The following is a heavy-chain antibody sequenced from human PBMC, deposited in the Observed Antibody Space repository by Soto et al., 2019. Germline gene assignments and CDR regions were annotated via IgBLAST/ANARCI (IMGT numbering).Heavy chain of an antibody. CDR1: GFTFRSYG. Sequence: QVKLVESGGGVVQPGRSRRLSCVTSGFTFRSYGMHWVRQSPDKGLEWVAVIKSDGTTADYIESVKGRFFISRDNSKEAVYPKMNHPRPWDTGINYCAKPRSSLEWAPFDPWGQGTLVTVSS. CDR2: IKSDGTTA. V-gene: IGHV3-30-3*02. J-gene: IGHJ5*02. D-gene: IGHD3-3*01. CDR3: AKPRSSLEWAPFDP.